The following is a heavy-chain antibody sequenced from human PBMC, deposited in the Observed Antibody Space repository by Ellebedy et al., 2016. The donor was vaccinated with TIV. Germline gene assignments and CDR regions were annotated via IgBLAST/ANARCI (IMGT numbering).Heavy chain of an antibody. V-gene: IGHV4-34*01. Sequence: SETLSLTXAVYGGSFSGYYWTWIRQPPGKGLEWIGEINHSGSTNYNPSLKSRVTILVDTSKNQFSLKLSSVTAADMAVYYCARRSSVIAAPGIDSWGQGTLVTVSS. CDR2: INHSGST. CDR1: GGSFSGYY. CDR3: ARRSSVIAAPGIDS. J-gene: IGHJ4*02. D-gene: IGHD6-13*01.